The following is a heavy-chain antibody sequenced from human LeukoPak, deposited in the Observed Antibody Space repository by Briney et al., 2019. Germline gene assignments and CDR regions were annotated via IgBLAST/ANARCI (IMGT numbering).Heavy chain of an antibody. CDR1: GGTFISYA. J-gene: IGHJ6*02. CDR3: ASWGYSSGWSPYYYHGMDV. D-gene: IGHD6-19*01. V-gene: IGHV1-69*04. Sequence: SVKVSCKASGGTFISYAISWVRQAPGQGLEWMGRIIPILGIANYAQKFQGRVTIPADKSTSTAYMELSSLRSEDTAVYYCASWGYSSGWSPYYYHGMDVWGQGTTVTVSS. CDR2: IIPILGIA.